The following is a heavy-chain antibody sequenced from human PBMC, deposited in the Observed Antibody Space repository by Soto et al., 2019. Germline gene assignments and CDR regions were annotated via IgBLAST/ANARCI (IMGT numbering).Heavy chain of an antibody. J-gene: IGHJ4*02. CDR1: GGSISSGGYY. Sequence: PSDALSLTCIVSGGSISSGGYYWRWIRQHLGKGLEWIGYIYYRGSTYYNPSLKSRVTISVETSKNQFSLKLSSVTAADTAVYYCARAGATITFPLDYWGQGTLVTVS. CDR3: ARAGATITFPLDY. CDR2: IYYRGST. D-gene: IGHD1-26*01. V-gene: IGHV4-31*03.